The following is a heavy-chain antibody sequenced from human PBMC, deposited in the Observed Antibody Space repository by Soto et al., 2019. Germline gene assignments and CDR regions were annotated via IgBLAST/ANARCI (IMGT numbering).Heavy chain of an antibody. CDR1: GGSFSAYY. Sequence: LSETLSLTCAVYGGSFSAYYWSWVRQPPGKGLEWIGEIIHSESTKYNPSLKSRVTISVDTSQNQFSLILASVTAADTAVYYCARALVTDYNSRDYHYYFAMDVWGQGTSVTVSS. V-gene: IGHV4-34*12. D-gene: IGHD3-22*01. CDR2: IIHSEST. J-gene: IGHJ6*02. CDR3: ARALVTDYNSRDYHYYFAMDV.